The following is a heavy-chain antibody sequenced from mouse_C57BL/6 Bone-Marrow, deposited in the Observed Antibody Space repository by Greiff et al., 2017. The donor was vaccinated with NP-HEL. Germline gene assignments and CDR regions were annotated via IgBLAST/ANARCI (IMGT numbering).Heavy chain of an antibody. CDR2: IDPENGDT. V-gene: IGHV14-4*01. Sequence: VQLKESGAELVRPGASVKLSCTASGFNIKDDYMHWVKQRPEQGLEWIGWIDPENGDTSYASKFQGQATITADTSSNTAYLQLSSLTSEDTAVYYCTTLLYNDFDGDWAMDCWGQGTSVTVSS. J-gene: IGHJ4*01. CDR3: TTLLYNDFDGDWAMDC. D-gene: IGHD2-4*01. CDR1: GFNIKDDY.